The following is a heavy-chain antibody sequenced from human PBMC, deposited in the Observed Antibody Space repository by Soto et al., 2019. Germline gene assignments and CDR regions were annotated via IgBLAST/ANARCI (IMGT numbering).Heavy chain of an antibody. CDR1: GFTFIDYY. V-gene: IGHV3-11*01. CDR3: GRSPGAGSY. CDR2: ISSTGKNI. D-gene: IGHD4-17*01. J-gene: IGHJ4*02. Sequence: ESGGDLVKPGESLRLSCVASGFTFIDYYMNWVRQAPGKGLEWISYISSTGKNIYYSDSVKGRFIVSRDNAKNSLFLQMNSLTADDTAVYYCGRSPGAGSYCGQGTRVTVSS.